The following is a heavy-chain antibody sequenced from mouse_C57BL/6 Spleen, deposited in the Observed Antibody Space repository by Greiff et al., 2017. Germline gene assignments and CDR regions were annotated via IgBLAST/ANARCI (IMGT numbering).Heavy chain of an antibody. Sequence: EVKVEESGPGLVKPSQSLSLTCSVTGYSITSGYYWNWIRQFPGNKLEWMGYISYDGSNNYNPSLKNRISITRDTSKNQFFLKLNSVTTEDTATYYCANYYGSSYHWYCDVWGTGTTVTVSS. V-gene: IGHV3-6*01. J-gene: IGHJ1*03. CDR3: ANYYGSSYHWYCDV. CDR1: GYSITSGYY. CDR2: ISYDGSN. D-gene: IGHD1-1*01.